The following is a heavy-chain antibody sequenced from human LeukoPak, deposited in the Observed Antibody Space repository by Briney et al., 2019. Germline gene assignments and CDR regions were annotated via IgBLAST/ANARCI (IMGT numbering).Heavy chain of an antibody. CDR3: ARGPLTVTRGFDP. J-gene: IGHJ5*02. D-gene: IGHD4-17*01. CDR2: INHSGST. V-gene: IGHV4-34*01. CDR1: GGSFSGYY. Sequence: SETLSLTCAVYGGSFSGYYWSWICQPPGKGLEWIGEINHSGSTNYNPSLKSRVTISVDTSKNQFSLKLSSVTAADTAVYYCARGPLTVTRGFDPWGQGTLVTVSS.